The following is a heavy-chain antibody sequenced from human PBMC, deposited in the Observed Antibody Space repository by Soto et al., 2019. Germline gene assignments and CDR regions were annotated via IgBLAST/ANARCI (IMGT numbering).Heavy chain of an antibody. J-gene: IGHJ3*02. CDR1: GFTFSSYS. Sequence: PGGSLRLSCAASGFTFSSYSINWVRQAPGKGLEWVSFISSSAIFYADSVKGRFTISRDNAKNSLYLQMNSLRAEDTAVYYCARGDYYDTSGPFSDAFDIWGQGTMVTVSS. D-gene: IGHD3-22*01. CDR2: ISSSAI. CDR3: ARGDYYDTSGPFSDAFDI. V-gene: IGHV3-48*01.